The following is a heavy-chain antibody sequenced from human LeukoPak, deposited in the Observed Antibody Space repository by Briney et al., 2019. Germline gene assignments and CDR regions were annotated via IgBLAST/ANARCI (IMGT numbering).Heavy chain of an antibody. CDR2: IWYDGSNK. J-gene: IGHJ4*02. CDR1: GFTFSSYG. Sequence: PGRSLRLSCAASGFTFSSYGMHWVRQAPGKGLEWVAVIWYDGSNKYYADSAKGRFTISRDNSKNTLYLQMNSLRAEDTAVYYCARDGAAMGNFDYWGQGTLVTVSS. V-gene: IGHV3-33*01. CDR3: ARDGAAMGNFDY. D-gene: IGHD5-18*01.